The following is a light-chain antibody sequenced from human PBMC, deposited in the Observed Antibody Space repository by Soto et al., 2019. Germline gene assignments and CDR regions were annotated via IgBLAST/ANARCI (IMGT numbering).Light chain of an antibody. CDR2: GAS. CDR1: QSVSNN. CDR3: QQYNNWPRT. Sequence: EIVMTQSPATLYVSPGERATLSCRASQSVSNNLAWYQQKPGQAPRLLIYGASTRATGIPARFSGSGSGTEFTLTISSLQSEDFALYYCQQYNNWPRTFGQGTKVDIK. V-gene: IGKV3-15*01. J-gene: IGKJ1*01.